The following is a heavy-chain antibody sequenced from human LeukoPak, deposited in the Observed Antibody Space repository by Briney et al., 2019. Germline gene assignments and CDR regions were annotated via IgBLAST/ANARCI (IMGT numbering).Heavy chain of an antibody. CDR1: GGSISSSSCY. CDR3: ARDTIVGATNFDY. CDR2: IYYSGST. Sequence: SETLSLTCTVSGGSISSSSCYWGWIRQPPGKGLEWIGSIYYSGSTYYNPSLKSRVTISVDTSKNQFSLKLSSVTAADTAVYYCARDTIVGATNFDYWGQGTLVTVSS. D-gene: IGHD1-26*01. V-gene: IGHV4-39*07. J-gene: IGHJ4*02.